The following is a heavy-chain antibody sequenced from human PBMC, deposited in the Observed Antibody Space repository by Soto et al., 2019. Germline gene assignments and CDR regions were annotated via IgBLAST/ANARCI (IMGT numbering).Heavy chain of an antibody. V-gene: IGHV4-31*03. D-gene: IGHD6-13*01. J-gene: IGHJ4*02. CDR2: MYYSGST. CDR1: GVSINSGGYY. CDR3: ARGYRQSGYSSSWVFDY. Sequence: QVQLRESGPGLVKPSQTLSLTCTVSGVSINSGGYYWNWIRQHPGQGLEWIGYMYYSGSTYYKPFLRSRVIISADTSETHFSLKLSPVTAADTAVYLCARGYRQSGYSSSWVFDYWGQGTLVNVSS.